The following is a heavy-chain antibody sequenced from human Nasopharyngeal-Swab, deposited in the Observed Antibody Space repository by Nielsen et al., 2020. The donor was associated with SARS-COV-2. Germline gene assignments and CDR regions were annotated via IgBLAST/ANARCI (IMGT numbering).Heavy chain of an antibody. J-gene: IGHJ6*03. Sequence: SETLSLTCALYGGSFSGYYWSWIRQPPERGLGWIGEINHSGSTNYNPSLKSRVTISVDTSKNQFSLKLSSVTAADTAVYYCARGPRYCSGGSCYQVFYYYMDVWGKGTTVTVSS. D-gene: IGHD2-15*01. V-gene: IGHV4-34*01. CDR1: GGSFSGYY. CDR3: ARGPRYCSGGSCYQVFYYYMDV. CDR2: INHSGST.